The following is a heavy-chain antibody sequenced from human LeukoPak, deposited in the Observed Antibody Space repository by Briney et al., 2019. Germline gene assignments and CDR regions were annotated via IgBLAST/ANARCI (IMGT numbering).Heavy chain of an antibody. CDR3: ATTGYSSGWDQNWFDP. J-gene: IGHJ5*02. CDR2: ISAYNGNT. D-gene: IGHD6-19*01. CDR1: GYTFTSHG. Sequence: ASVKVSCKASGYTFTSHGISWVRQAPGQGLEWMGWISAYNGNTNYAQKLQGRVTMTTDTSTSTAYMELRSLRSDDTAVYYCATTGYSSGWDQNWFDPWGQGTLVTVSS. V-gene: IGHV1-18*01.